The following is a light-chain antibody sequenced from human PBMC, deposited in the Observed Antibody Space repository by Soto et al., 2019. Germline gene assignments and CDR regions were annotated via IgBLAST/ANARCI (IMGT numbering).Light chain of an antibody. CDR2: EST. J-gene: IGLJ3*02. CDR3: CSYAGSSTLV. Sequence: QSVLTQPASVSGSPGQSITISCTGTNSDVGYYNLVSWYQQHPGKAPKLLIFESTRRPSGASNRFSGSKSGNTASLTISGLQSEDEAHYYCCSYAGSSTLVFGGGTKLTVL. CDR1: NSDVGYYNL. V-gene: IGLV2-23*01.